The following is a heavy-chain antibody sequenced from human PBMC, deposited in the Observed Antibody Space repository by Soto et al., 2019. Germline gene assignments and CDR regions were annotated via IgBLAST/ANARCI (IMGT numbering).Heavy chain of an antibody. J-gene: IGHJ4*02. D-gene: IGHD3-16*01. CDR3: ARDTSHGVTIGGLDS. Sequence: GGSLRLSCAASGFTFSRYWMHWVRQAPGKGLVWVSRINSDGSSTFSADSVKGRFTISRDNAKNTLYLQMNSLRAEDTAVYYCARDTSHGVTIGGLDSWGQGTLVTVSS. CDR1: GFTFSRYW. CDR2: INSDGSST. V-gene: IGHV3-74*01.